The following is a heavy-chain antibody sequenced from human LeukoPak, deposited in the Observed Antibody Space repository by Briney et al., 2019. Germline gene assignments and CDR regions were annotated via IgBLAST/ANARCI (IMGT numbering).Heavy chain of an antibody. CDR2: IYTSGST. V-gene: IGHV4-4*07. Sequence: SETLSLTCTVSGGSISSYYWSWIRQPAGKGLEWIGRIYTSGSTNYNPFLKSRVSMSVDTSKNQFSLKLSSVTAADTAVYYCARDYYDSSGYFTYWYSDLWGRGTLVSVSS. CDR3: ARDYYDSSGYFTYWYSDL. D-gene: IGHD3-22*01. J-gene: IGHJ2*01. CDR1: GGSISSYY.